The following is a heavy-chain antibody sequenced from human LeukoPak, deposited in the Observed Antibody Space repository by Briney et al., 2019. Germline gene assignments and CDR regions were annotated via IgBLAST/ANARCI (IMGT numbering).Heavy chain of an antibody. Sequence: ASVKVSCKASGGSFSSYAISWVRQAPGQGLEWMGRIIPILGIANYAQKCQGRVTITADKSTSTAYMELSSLRSEDTAVYYCASPDRYCSGGSCSPRYYYGMDVWGQGTTVTVSS. D-gene: IGHD2-15*01. CDR1: GGSFSSYA. CDR3: ASPDRYCSGGSCSPRYYYGMDV. CDR2: IIPILGIA. V-gene: IGHV1-69*04. J-gene: IGHJ6*02.